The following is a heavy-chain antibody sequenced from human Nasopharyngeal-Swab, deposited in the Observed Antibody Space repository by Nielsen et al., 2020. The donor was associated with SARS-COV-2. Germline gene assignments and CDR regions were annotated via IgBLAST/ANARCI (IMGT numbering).Heavy chain of an antibody. V-gene: IGHV6-1*01. Sequence: TLSPTRAMSGVSGSNNGATWNWNRQSPSRGLEWLGRTYYRSKWKSDYAVSVTSRLTINPDTSKNQFSLQLSSVTPEDTAIYYCARGGVYYYGMDVWGQGTTVTVSS. CDR2: TYYRSKWKS. CDR3: ARGGVYYYGMDV. J-gene: IGHJ6*02. D-gene: IGHD6-25*01. CDR1: GVSGSNNGAT.